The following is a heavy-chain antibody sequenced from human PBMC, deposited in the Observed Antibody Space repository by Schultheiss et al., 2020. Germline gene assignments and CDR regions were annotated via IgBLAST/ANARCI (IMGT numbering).Heavy chain of an antibody. CDR2: IYYSGST. CDR1: GGSISSYY. V-gene: IGHV4-59*01. J-gene: IGHJ6*02. Sequence: SQTLSLTCTVSGGSISSYYWSWIRQPPGKGLEWIGYIYYSGSTNYNPSLKSRVTITVDTSKNQFCLKLSSLTAADTAVYYCARVYGAYYGMDVWGQGTTVTVSS. CDR3: ARVYGAYYGMDV. D-gene: IGHD4-17*01.